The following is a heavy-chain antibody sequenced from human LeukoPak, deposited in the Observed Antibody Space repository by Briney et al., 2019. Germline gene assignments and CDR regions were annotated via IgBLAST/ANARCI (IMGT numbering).Heavy chain of an antibody. V-gene: IGHV4-39*01. Sequence: SETLSLTCSVSGGSISRNTHYCGWIRQPPGKGLEWIGSIHYSGSTYYNPSLKSRVTISVDTSKNQFSLKLSSVTAADTAVYYCASLRGRGCYRGLPDYWGQGTLVTVSS. CDR1: GGSISRNTHY. CDR2: IHYSGST. J-gene: IGHJ4*02. CDR3: ASLRGRGCYRGLPDY. D-gene: IGHD3-22*01.